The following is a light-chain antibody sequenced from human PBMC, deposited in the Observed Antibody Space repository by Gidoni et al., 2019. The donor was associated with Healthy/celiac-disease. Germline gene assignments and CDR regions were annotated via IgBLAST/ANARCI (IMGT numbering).Light chain of an antibody. CDR2: GAS. CDR3: QQYGSSPWT. J-gene: IGKJ1*01. V-gene: IGKV3-20*01. Sequence: IVLTQSPGTLSLSPGERATLSCRASQSVSSSYLAWYQRKPGQAPRPLIHGASSRATGIPDRFRGSGSGTDFTLTISRLEPEDFAVYYCQQYGSSPWTFGQGTKVEIK. CDR1: QSVSSSY.